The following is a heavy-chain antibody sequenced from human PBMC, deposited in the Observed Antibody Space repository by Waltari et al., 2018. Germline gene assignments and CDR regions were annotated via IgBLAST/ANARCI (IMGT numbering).Heavy chain of an antibody. J-gene: IGHJ1*01. CDR3: AKTRMITFGGVIAPAPRGGYFQH. D-gene: IGHD3-16*02. CDR1: GGSFRGYY. V-gene: IGHV4-34*01. Sequence: QVQLQQWGAGLLKPSETLSLTCAVYGGSFRGYYWSWIRHPPGKGLELIGEINHSGSTNYNPSLKSRVTISVDTSKNQFSLKLSSVTAADTAVYYCAKTRMITFGGVIAPAPRGGYFQHWGQGTLVTVSS. CDR2: INHSGST.